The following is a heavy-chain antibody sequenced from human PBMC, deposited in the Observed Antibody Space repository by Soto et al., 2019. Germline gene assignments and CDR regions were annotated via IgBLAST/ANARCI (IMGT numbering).Heavy chain of an antibody. CDR1: GGSISSYY. J-gene: IGHJ4*02. V-gene: IGHV4-59*01. D-gene: IGHD6-19*01. Sequence: SETLSLTCTVSGGSISSYYWSWIRQPPGKGLEWIGYIYYSGSTNYNPSLKSRVTISVDTSKNQFSLKLSSVTAADTAVYYCARGGSSGWKKGYFDYWGQGTLVTV. CDR2: IYYSGST. CDR3: ARGGSSGWKKGYFDY.